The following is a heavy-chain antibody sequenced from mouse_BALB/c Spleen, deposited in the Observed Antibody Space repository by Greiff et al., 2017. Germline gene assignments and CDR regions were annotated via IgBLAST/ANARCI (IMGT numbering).Heavy chain of an antibody. J-gene: IGHJ3*01. CDR3: AEGYGSSPWFAY. D-gene: IGHD1-1*01. CDR1: GYSFTSYW. Sequence: VQLQQPGAELVRPGASVKLSCKASGYSFTSYWMNWVRQRPGQGLEWIGMIHPSDSDTRLNQKFKDKATLTVDKSSSTAYLQLSSPTSEDSAIYYCAEGYGSSPWFAYWGQGTLVTVSA. CDR2: IHPSDSDT. V-gene: IGHV1-74*01.